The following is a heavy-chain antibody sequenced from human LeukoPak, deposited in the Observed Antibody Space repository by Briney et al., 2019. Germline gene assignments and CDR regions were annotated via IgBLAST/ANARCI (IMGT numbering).Heavy chain of an antibody. V-gene: IGHV1-46*01. J-gene: IGHJ4*02. CDR1: GYTFTSYY. CDR2: INPSGGST. D-gene: IGHD1-1*01. CDR3: ARNGQDGTLGN. Sequence: GASVKVSCKASGYTFTSYYMHWVRQAPGQGLEWMGIINPSGGSTSYAQKFQGRVTMTRVTSTSTVYMELSSLRSEDTAVYYCARNGQDGTLGNWGQGTLVTVSS.